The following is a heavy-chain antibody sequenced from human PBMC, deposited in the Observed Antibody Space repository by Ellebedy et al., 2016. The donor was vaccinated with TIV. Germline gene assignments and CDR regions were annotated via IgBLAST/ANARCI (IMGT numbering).Heavy chain of an antibody. CDR1: GFAVSSNY. V-gene: IGHV3-53*01. CDR2: IYSGGST. D-gene: IGHD3/OR15-3a*01. Sequence: GGSLRLSCAVSGFAVSSNYWSWVRQAPGKGLDWVSIIYSGGSTYYADSVKGRFTISRDSSKHTLHLQMNSLRADDTAVYYCARVDLGLAFDHWGRGTLVTVSS. CDR3: ARVDLGLAFDH. J-gene: IGHJ4*02.